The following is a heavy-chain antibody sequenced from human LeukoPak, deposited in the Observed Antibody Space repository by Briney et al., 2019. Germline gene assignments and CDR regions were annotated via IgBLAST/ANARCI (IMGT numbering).Heavy chain of an antibody. J-gene: IGHJ6*03. Sequence: SETLSLTCTVSGGSISSYYWSWIRQPPGKGLEWIGYIYYSGSTNYNPSLKSRVTISVDTSKNQFSLKLSSVTAADTAVYYCARGFSSWYSYYYYYYYMDVWGKGTTVTVSS. CDR3: ARGFSSWYSYYYYYYYMDV. D-gene: IGHD6-13*01. V-gene: IGHV4-59*01. CDR2: IYYSGST. CDR1: GGSISSYY.